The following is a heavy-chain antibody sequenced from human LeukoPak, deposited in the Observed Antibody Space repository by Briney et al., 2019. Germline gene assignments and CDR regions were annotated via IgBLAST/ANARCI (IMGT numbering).Heavy chain of an antibody. J-gene: IGHJ6*03. CDR1: GYTFTGYY. D-gene: IGHD3-10*01. V-gene: IGHV1-2*02. CDR2: INPNSGGT. Sequence: ASVKVSCKASGYTFTGYYMHWVRQAPGQGLEWMGWINPNSGGTNYAQKFQGRVTMTRDTSISTAYMELSRLRSEDTAVYYCARDTYGSGSYSSYYYYMDVWGKGTTVTISS. CDR3: ARDTYGSGSYSSYYYYMDV.